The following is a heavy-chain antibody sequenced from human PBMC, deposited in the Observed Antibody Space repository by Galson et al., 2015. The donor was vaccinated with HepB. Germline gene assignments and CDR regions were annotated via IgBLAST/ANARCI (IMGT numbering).Heavy chain of an antibody. J-gene: IGHJ4*02. CDR2: ILHSGST. V-gene: IGHV4-34*01. Sequence: SETLSLTCAVYGGSFSGYYWSWIRQPPEKGLEWIGEILHSGSTNYNPSLKSRVTISVDTSKNQFSLKLSSVTAADTAVFFCARGRNYYDSTGYYYGFFDYWGQGTLVTVSS. D-gene: IGHD3-22*01. CDR1: GGSFSGYY. CDR3: ARGRNYYDSTGYYYGFFDY.